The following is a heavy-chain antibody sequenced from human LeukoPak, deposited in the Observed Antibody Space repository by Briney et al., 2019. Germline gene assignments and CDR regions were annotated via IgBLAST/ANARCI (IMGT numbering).Heavy chain of an antibody. V-gene: IGHV3-7*01. CDR1: GFRFNTYW. Sequence: PGRSLRLSCAASGFRFNTYWMSWVRQAPGKGLEWVANIKQDGNEKYYADSVKGRFTISRDNGKNSLDLQMNSLRADDTAVYYCARDTLGEGEDANYAVYYFDYWGQGTVVTVSS. CDR2: IKQDGNEK. J-gene: IGHJ4*02. CDR3: ARDTLGEGEDANYAVYYFDY. D-gene: IGHD4/OR15-4a*01.